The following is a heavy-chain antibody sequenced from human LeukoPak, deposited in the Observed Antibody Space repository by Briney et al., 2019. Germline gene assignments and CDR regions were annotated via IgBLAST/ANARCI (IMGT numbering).Heavy chain of an antibody. CDR2: IYPGDADT. J-gene: IGHJ4*02. Sequence: GEALKISCKASGYSFTSYWIGWVRQMPGKGLEWMGIIYPGDADTRYSASFQGRVIILADKYISTAYLQRSSLQASDATIYYCASYGSSGWLDYWGQGTLVTVSS. CDR3: ASYGSSGWLDY. D-gene: IGHD3-22*01. CDR1: GYSFTSYW. V-gene: IGHV5-51*01.